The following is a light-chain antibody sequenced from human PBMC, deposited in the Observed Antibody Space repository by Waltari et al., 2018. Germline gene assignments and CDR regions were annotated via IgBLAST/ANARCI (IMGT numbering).Light chain of an antibody. J-gene: IGKJ1*01. Sequence: DIVMTQSPATLSVSPGETATLSCRASQSVNNNIAWYQQQPGQAPRLLIYAASTMATGIPARFGASGSGTEFTLTITSLQSEDIAVYYCQQYDDWPRTFGQGTKVEV. CDR1: QSVNNN. CDR2: AAS. CDR3: QQYDDWPRT. V-gene: IGKV3-15*01.